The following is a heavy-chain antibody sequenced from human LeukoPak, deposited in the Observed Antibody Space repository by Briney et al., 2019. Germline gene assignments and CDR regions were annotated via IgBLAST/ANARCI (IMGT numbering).Heavy chain of an antibody. J-gene: IGHJ4*02. CDR2: INPNSGGT. CDR1: GYTFTGDY. Sequence: GASVKVSCKASGYTFTGDYMHWVRHAPGQGVEWMGRINPNSGGTNYAQKFQGRVTMTRDTSISTAYMELSRLRSDDTAVYYCARGIAARPDYWGQGTLVTVSS. CDR3: ARGIAARPDY. D-gene: IGHD6-6*01. V-gene: IGHV1-2*06.